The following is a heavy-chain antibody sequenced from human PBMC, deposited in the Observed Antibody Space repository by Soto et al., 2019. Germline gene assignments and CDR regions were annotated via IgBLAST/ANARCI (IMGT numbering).Heavy chain of an antibody. J-gene: IGHJ4*02. CDR2: INAGNGNT. Sequence: APEEVSCKASGYTCTSYAMHWGRQAPGQRLEWMGWINAGNGNTKYSQKFQGRVTITRDTSASTAYMEMSSLRSEDTAVNYCARSITGALDYWGQGTLVTVSS. D-gene: IGHD7-27*01. CDR3: ARSITGALDY. V-gene: IGHV1-3*01. CDR1: GYTCTSYA.